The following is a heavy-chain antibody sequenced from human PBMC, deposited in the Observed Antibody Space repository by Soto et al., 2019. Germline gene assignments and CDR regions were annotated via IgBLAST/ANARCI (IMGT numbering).Heavy chain of an antibody. Sequence: QVQLQESGPGLVKPSQTLSLTCTISGGSMSSGGYYWIWIRQQQGKGLEWIGNIYYSGSTYYNPSLKSRVTISVGTFKTKFSLTLSSLTAAETAVSYCASVFVFGGMDIWGPGTTVTV. D-gene: IGHD3-3*01. CDR3: ASVFVFGGMDI. J-gene: IGHJ6*02. V-gene: IGHV4-31*02. CDR2: IYYSGST. CDR1: GGSMSSGGYY.